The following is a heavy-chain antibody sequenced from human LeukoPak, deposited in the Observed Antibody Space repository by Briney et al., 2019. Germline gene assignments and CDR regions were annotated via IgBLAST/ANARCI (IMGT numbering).Heavy chain of an antibody. CDR2: ISYSGNT. Sequence: SETLSLTCTVSGGSIISSDYHWGWVRQPPGKGLEWIGTISYSGNTDYNPSLRSRVTISVDTSNNQFSLRLGSVTAADTAVYHCARQGVGATDCWGQGTLVTVSS. CDR1: GGSIISSDYH. J-gene: IGHJ4*02. D-gene: IGHD1-26*01. V-gene: IGHV4-39*01. CDR3: ARQGVGATDC.